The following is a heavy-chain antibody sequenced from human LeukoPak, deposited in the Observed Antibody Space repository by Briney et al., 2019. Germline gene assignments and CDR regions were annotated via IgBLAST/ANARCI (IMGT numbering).Heavy chain of an antibody. V-gene: IGHV4-34*01. D-gene: IGHD3-22*01. J-gene: IGHJ4*02. CDR3: ARGTYYDSRRNGYFDY. CDR1: GGSFSGYY. Sequence: SETLSLTCAVYGGSFSGYYWSWIRQPPGKGLEWIGEINHSGSTNYNPSLKSRVTISVDTSKNQFSLKLSSVTAADTAVNYCARGTYYDSRRNGYFDYWGQGTLVTVSS. CDR2: INHSGST.